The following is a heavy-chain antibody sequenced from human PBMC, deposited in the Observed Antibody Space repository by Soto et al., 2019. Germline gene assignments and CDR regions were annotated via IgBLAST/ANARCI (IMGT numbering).Heavy chain of an antibody. CDR2: ISWNGYSI. V-gene: IGHV3-9*01. J-gene: IGHJ6*02. CDR1: GFTFSSYG. D-gene: IGHD3-3*01. CDR3: ARSWSGSTSGRVDV. Sequence: LRLSCAASGFTFSSYGMHWVRQVPGKGLEWVGHISWNGYSIGYGGSVRGRFTISRDNAKNTLYLQMNSLRREDTALYYCARSWSGSTSGRVDVWGQGTTVTVSS.